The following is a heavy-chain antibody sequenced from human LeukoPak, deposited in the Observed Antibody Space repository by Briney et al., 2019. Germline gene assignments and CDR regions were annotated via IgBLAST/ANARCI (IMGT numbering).Heavy chain of an antibody. J-gene: IGHJ6*03. V-gene: IGHV1-2*02. CDR2: ITPNSGGT. Sequence: ASVKVSCKASGYTFAGYYLHWVRQAPGQGLEWMGWITPNSGGTNYAQRFQGRVTMTRDTSISTAYMELSRLRSDDTAVYYCAREAYDSGSFRTDYYYMDVWGKGTTVTISS. CDR1: GYTFAGYY. D-gene: IGHD3-10*01. CDR3: AREAYDSGSFRTDYYYMDV.